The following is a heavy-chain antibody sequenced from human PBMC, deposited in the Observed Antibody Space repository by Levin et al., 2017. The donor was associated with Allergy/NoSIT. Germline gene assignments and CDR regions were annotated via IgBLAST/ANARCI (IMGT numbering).Heavy chain of an antibody. J-gene: IGHJ4*02. V-gene: IGHV3-48*03. Sequence: GGSLRLSCAASGFTFSSYEMSWVRQAPGKGLEWVSYISSSGSDIYYADSVKGRFTITRDNPKNSLYLHVNSLRAEDTALYYCARGGRDRVTLLDYWGQGTLVTVSS. D-gene: IGHD5-24*01. CDR3: ARGGRDRVTLLDY. CDR1: GFTFSSYE. CDR2: ISSSGSDI.